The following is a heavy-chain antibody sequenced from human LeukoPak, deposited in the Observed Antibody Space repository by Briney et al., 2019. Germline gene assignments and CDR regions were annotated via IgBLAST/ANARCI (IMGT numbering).Heavy chain of an antibody. J-gene: IGHJ4*02. CDR1: GGSFSGYY. CDR2: INHSGST. V-gene: IGHV4-34*01. CDR3: ARGDSGWVRRPFDY. Sequence: KPSETLSLTCAVYGGSFSGYYWSWIRQPPGKGLEWIGEINHSGSTNYNPSLRSRVTISVDTSKNQFSLKLSSVTAADTAVYYCARGDSGWVRRPFDYWGQGTLVTVSS. D-gene: IGHD5-12*01.